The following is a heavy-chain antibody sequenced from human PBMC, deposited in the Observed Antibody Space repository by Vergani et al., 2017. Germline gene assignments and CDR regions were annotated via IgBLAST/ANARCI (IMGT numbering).Heavy chain of an antibody. CDR3: ASTTMLVGGDAFDI. V-gene: IGHV4-4*03. Sequence: QVQLQESGPGLVKPPGTLSLTCAVSGGSISSSNWWSWVRQPPGKGLGWIGEIYHSGSTNYNPSLKSRVTISVDKSKNQFSLKLSSVTAADTAVYYCASTTMLVGGDAFDIWGQGTMVTVSS. CDR1: GGSISSSNW. D-gene: IGHD3-22*01. CDR2: IYHSGST. J-gene: IGHJ3*02.